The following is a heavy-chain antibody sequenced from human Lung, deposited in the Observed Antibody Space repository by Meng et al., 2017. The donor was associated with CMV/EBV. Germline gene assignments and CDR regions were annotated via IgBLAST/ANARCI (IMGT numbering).Heavy chain of an antibody. CDR3: EREGVYGVVIAGDYGMDV. V-gene: IGHV3-7*01. J-gene: IGHJ6*02. Sequence: GGSLRLPCAASGFTFSSYWLSWVRQAPGKGLEWVANIKQDGSDKYYVDSVNGRFTISRDNAKNSLYLQMNSLRAEDTAVYYCEREGVYGVVIAGDYGMDVWGQGTTVTVSS. D-gene: IGHD3-3*01. CDR1: GFTFSSYW. CDR2: IKQDGSDK.